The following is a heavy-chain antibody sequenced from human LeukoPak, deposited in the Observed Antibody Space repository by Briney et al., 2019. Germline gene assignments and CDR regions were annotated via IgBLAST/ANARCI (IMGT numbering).Heavy chain of an antibody. V-gene: IGHV4-59*01. Sequence: PSETLSLTCTVSGGSISSYYWSWIRQPPGKGLEWIGYIYYSGSTNYNPSLKSRVTISVDTSKNQFSLKLSSVTAADTAVYYCARDHGDYGTFDYWGQGTLVTVSS. CDR2: IYYSGST. D-gene: IGHD4-17*01. CDR3: ARDHGDYGTFDY. CDR1: GGSISSYY. J-gene: IGHJ4*02.